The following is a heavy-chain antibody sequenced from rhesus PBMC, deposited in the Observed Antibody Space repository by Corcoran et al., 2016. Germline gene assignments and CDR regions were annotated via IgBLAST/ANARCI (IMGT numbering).Heavy chain of an antibody. CDR1: GGSISVSY. Sequence: QLQLQESGPGLVHPSETLLVTCAVSGGSISVSYWRRSRQAPGKGLEWIGYIYGSGSSTNYNPSLKSRVTLSVDTSKNQLSLKLSSVTTADTAVYYCARYSGGFDYWGQGVLVTVSS. J-gene: IGHJ4*01. D-gene: IGHD6-37*01. CDR2: IYGSGSST. CDR3: ARYSGGFDY. V-gene: IGHV4-169*01.